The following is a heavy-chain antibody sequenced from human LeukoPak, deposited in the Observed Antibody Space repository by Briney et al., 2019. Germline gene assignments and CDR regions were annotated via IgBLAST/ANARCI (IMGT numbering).Heavy chain of an antibody. CDR1: GGSISSGVYY. Sequence: SETLSLTCTVSGGSISSGVYYWSWIRQHPGKGLEWMGYIFYTGRVSYNPSLKSRATISLDTSKNQFSLNLSSVTAADTAVYYCARDKTGYSSGWSYYYYYYMDVWGKGTTVTVSS. J-gene: IGHJ6*03. D-gene: IGHD6-19*01. V-gene: IGHV4-61*08. CDR3: ARDKTGYSSGWSYYYYYYMDV. CDR2: IFYTGRV.